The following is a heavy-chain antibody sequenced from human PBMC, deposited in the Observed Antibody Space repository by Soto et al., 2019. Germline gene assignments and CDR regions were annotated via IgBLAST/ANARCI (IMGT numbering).Heavy chain of an antibody. V-gene: IGHV1-69*10. CDR3: ARASQMVINPYYYPMDV. Sequence: SVKVSCKDSGGTLSSYAITWVRLAPGQGLEWMGGIIPIFNIPDYAQKFQGRVSITADKATSTAYMELSNLRPEDTAIYYCARASQMVINPYYYPMDVWGQGTTVTVSS. CDR1: GGTLSSYA. D-gene: IGHD3-22*01. CDR2: IIPIFNIP. J-gene: IGHJ6*02.